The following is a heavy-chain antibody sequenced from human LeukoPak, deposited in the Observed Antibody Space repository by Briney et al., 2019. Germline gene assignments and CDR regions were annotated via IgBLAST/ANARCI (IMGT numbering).Heavy chain of an antibody. V-gene: IGHV3-73*01. D-gene: IGHD7-27*01. CDR2: IRSKANSYAT. CDR1: GFTFSGSA. J-gene: IGHJ4*02. Sequence: GGSLRLSCAASGFTFSGSAINWVRQASGKGLEWVGRIRSKANSYATAYAASVKGSFTISRDDSKNTAYLQMNSLKTEDTAVYYCTRWGPGESPFDYWGQGTLVTASS. CDR3: TRWGPGESPFDY.